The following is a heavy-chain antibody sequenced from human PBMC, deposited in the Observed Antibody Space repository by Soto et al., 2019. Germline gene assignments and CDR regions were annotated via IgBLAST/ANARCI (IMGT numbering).Heavy chain of an antibody. CDR2: MQPSTGRT. CDR3: ARGVSAGVDY. D-gene: IGHD1-26*01. J-gene: IGHJ4*02. Sequence: QVQLVQSGAEVREPGASVKVSCKASGYSFTSLDINWVRQTAGQGLEWMGWMQPSTGRTGYAQKFQGRVTMTRDTSINPGYMELTTPTSDDPAFYYCARGVSAGVDYWGQGTLVTVSS. V-gene: IGHV1-8*01. CDR1: GYSFTSLD.